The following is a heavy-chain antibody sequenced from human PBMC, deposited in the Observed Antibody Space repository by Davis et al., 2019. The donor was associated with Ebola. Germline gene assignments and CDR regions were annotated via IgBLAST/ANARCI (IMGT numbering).Heavy chain of an antibody. CDR2: IKCDGSEK. CDR1: GFTFSSSW. CDR3: VRFLAPRPADIVLMVYARAFDY. D-gene: IGHD2-8*01. V-gene: IGHV3-52*01. Sequence: EGSLRLSCAASGFTFSSSWMHWVCQAPEKGLEWVADIKCDGSEKYYVDSVKGRLTISRDNAKNSLYLQVNSLRAEDMTVYYCVRFLAPRPADIVLMVYARAFDYWGQGTLVTVSS. J-gene: IGHJ4*02.